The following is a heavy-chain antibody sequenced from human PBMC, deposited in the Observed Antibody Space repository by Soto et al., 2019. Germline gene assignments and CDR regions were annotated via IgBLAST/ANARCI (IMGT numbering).Heavy chain of an antibody. CDR1: GGSISSYY. CDR2: IYYSGST. V-gene: IGHV4-59*01. J-gene: IGHJ4*02. D-gene: IGHD6-19*01. CDR3: ARERVAGLPDY. Sequence: SETLSLTCTVSGGSISSYYWSWIRQPPGKGLEWIGYIYYSGSTNYNPSLKSRVTISVDTSKNQFSLKLSSVTAADTAVYYCARERVAGLPDYWGQGTLVTVSS.